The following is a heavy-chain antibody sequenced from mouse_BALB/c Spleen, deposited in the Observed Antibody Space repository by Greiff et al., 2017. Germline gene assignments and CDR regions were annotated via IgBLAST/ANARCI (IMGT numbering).Heavy chain of an antibody. V-gene: IGHV1-7*01. CDR3: ASRYDDAMDY. J-gene: IGHJ4*01. Sequence: QVQLKESGAELAKPGASVKMSCKASGYTFTSYWMHWVKQRPGQGLEWIGYINPSTGYTEYNQKFKDKATLTADKSSSTAYMQLSSLTSEDSAVYYCASRYDDAMDYWGQGTSVTVSS. CDR2: INPSTGYT. CDR1: GYTFTSYW. D-gene: IGHD2-14*01.